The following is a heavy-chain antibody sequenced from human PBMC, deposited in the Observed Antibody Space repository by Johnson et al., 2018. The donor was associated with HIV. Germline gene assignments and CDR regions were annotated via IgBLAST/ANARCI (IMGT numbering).Heavy chain of an antibody. V-gene: IGHV3-30*03. CDR3: ASSLCGGDCFSDALDI. Sequence: QVQLVESGGGVVQPGRSLRLSCAASGFTFSSYGMHWVRQAPGKGLEWVAVISYDGKNKYYTDSVKGRFTISRDNSKSTLFLLMNSLRAEDTAVYYCASSLCGGDCFSDALDIWGQGTMVTVSS. J-gene: IGHJ3*02. CDR1: GFTFSSYG. CDR2: ISYDGKNK. D-gene: IGHD2-21*02.